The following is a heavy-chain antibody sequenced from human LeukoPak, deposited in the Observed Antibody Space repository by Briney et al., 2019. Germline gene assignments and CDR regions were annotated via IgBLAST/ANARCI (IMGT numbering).Heavy chain of an antibody. J-gene: IGHJ6*02. Sequence: GRSLRLSWAASGFTFSSYAMHWVRQAPVKGLEWVAVISYDGSNKYYADSVKGRFTISRDNSKNTLYLQMNSLRAEDTAVYYCARDAYPYCSSTSCYRVSGMDVWGQGTTVTVPS. CDR2: ISYDGSNK. V-gene: IGHV3-30-3*01. D-gene: IGHD2-2*01. CDR1: GFTFSSYA. CDR3: ARDAYPYCSSTSCYRVSGMDV.